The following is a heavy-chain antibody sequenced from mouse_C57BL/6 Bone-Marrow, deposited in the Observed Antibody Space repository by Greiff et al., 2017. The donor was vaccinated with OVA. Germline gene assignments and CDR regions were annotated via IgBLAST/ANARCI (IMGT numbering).Heavy chain of an antibody. V-gene: IGHV1-72*01. D-gene: IGHD1-1*01. CDR1: GYTFTSYW. J-gene: IGHJ1*03. CDR2: IDPNSGGT. CDR3: ARFVTTVVAEDWYFDG. Sequence: QVQLQQPGAELVKPGASVKLSCKASGYTFTSYWMHWVKQRPGRGLEWIGRIDPNSGGTKYNEKFKSKATLTVDKPSSTAYMQRSSLTSEDSAVYYCARFVTTVVAEDWYFDGWGTGTTVTVSS.